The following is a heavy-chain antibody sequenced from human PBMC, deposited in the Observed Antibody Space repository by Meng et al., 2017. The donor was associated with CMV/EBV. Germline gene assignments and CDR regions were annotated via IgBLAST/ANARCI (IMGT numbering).Heavy chain of an antibody. D-gene: IGHD2-15*01. CDR3: MGYCSGGSCYFYGMDV. CDR1: GFTVSSNY. J-gene: IGHJ6*02. Sequence: GESLKISCAASGFTVSSNYMSWVRQAPGKGLEWVSVIYSGGSTYYADSVKGRFTISRDNSKNTLYLQMNSLRAEDTAVYYCMGYCSGGSCYFYGMDVWGQGTTVTVSS. CDR2: IYSGGST. V-gene: IGHV3-53*05.